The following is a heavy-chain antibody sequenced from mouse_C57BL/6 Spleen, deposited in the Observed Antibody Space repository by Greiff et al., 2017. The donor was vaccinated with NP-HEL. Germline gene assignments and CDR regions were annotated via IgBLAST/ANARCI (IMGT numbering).Heavy chain of an antibody. CDR3: ARQLRLPTYAMDY. Sequence: VHLVESGPGLVAPSQSLSITCTVSGFSLTSYGVDWVRQSPGKGLEWLGVIWGVGSTNYNSALKSRLSISKDNSKSQVFLKMNSLQTDDTAMYYCARQLRLPTYAMDYWGQGTSVTVSS. CDR2: IWGVGST. D-gene: IGHD3-2*02. J-gene: IGHJ4*01. V-gene: IGHV2-6*01. CDR1: GFSLTSYG.